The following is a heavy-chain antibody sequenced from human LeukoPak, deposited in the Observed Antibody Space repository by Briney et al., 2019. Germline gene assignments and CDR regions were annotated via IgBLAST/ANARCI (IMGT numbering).Heavy chain of an antibody. CDR2: IYYTGNT. CDR3: ARDQYYDAFDI. CDR1: GGSISSSYY. V-gene: IGHV4-59*01. Sequence: SETLSLTCTVSGGSISSSYYWSWIRQPPGKGLEWIGFIYYTGNTNYNPSLKSRVTISVDTSKNQVSLELRSVTAADTAVYYCARDQYYDAFDIWGQGTVVIVSS. D-gene: IGHD1-26*01. J-gene: IGHJ3*02.